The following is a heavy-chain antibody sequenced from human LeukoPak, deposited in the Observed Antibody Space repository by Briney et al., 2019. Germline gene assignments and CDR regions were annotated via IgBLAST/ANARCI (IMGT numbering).Heavy chain of an antibody. CDR1: GLSFSDYS. D-gene: IGHD3-10*02. Sequence: PGGSLRLSCTASGLSFSDYSMNWVRQAPGKGLEWVSYISSSGSTIYYADSVKGRFTISRDNAKNSLYLQMNSLRAEDTAVYYCAELGITMIGGVWGKGTTVTISS. CDR2: ISSSGSTI. V-gene: IGHV3-48*04. CDR3: AELGITMIGGV. J-gene: IGHJ6*04.